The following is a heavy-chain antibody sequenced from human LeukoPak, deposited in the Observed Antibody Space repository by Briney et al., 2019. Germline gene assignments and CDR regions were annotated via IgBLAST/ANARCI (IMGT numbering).Heavy chain of an antibody. CDR1: GGSISSSSYY. J-gene: IGHJ4*02. D-gene: IGHD3-22*01. V-gene: IGHV4-39*01. CDR3: ARHRAYYYDSSGYYFSPYYFDY. Sequence: SETLSLTCTVSGGSISSSSYYWGWIRQPPGKGLEWIGSIYYSGSTYYNPSLKSRVTISVDTSKNQFSLKLSSVTAADTAVYYCARHRAYYYDSSGYYFSPYYFDYWGQGTLVTISS. CDR2: IYYSGST.